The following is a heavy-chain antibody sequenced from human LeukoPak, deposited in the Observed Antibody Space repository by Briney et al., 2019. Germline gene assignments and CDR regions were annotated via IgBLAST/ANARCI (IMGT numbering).Heavy chain of an antibody. CDR3: ASRTVGRHDFDY. Sequence: SETLSLTCTVSGGSISSSSYYWGWIRQPPGKGLEWIGSIYYSGSTYYNPSLKSRVTISVDTSKNQFSLKLSSVTAADTAVYYCASRTVGRHDFDYWGQGTLVTVSS. D-gene: IGHD3-10*01. CDR1: GGSISSSSYY. V-gene: IGHV4-39*07. J-gene: IGHJ4*02. CDR2: IYYSGST.